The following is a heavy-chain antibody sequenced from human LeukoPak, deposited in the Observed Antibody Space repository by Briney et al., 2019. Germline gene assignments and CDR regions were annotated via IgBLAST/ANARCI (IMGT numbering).Heavy chain of an antibody. CDR1: GGSFSGYY. Sequence: SETLSLTCAVYGGSFSGYYWSWIRQPPGKGLEWIGEINHSGSTNYNPSLKSRVTISVDTSKNQFSLKLSSVTAADTAVYYCAREAYSYGHDAFDIWGQGTMVTVSS. D-gene: IGHD5-18*01. CDR3: AREAYSYGHDAFDI. J-gene: IGHJ3*02. CDR2: INHSGST. V-gene: IGHV4-34*01.